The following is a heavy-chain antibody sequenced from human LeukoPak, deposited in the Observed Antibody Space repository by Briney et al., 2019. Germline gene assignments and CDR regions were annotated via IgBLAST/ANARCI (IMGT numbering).Heavy chain of an antibody. CDR1: GFTFSNYA. Sequence: GGSLRLSCAASGFTFSNYAMSWVRQAPGKGLEWVSSINGRGGSTYYADSVKGRFTISRDNFKNTLYLQMNSLRAEDTAVYYCAKEGDYYGSGSYRDGFDIWGQGTMVTVSS. D-gene: IGHD3-10*01. CDR2: INGRGGST. V-gene: IGHV3-23*01. J-gene: IGHJ3*02. CDR3: AKEGDYYGSGSYRDGFDI.